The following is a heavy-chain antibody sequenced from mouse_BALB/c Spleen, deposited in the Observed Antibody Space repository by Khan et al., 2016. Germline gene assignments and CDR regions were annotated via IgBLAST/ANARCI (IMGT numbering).Heavy chain of an antibody. V-gene: IGHV9-3*02. CDR3: TREPKFFDY. CDR2: INTRTGEP. J-gene: IGHJ2*01. CDR1: GYTFTNYG. Sequence: QIQLVQSGPELKKPGETVKISCKASGYTFTNYGMNWVKQAPGKGLKWMAWINTRTGEPTYAEEFKGRFALSFETSARTAYLQINNLTNEDTATFFCTREPKFFDYWGQGTTLTVSS.